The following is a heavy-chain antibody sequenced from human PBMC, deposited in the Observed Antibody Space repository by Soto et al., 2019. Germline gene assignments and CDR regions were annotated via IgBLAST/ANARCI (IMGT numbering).Heavy chain of an antibody. CDR1: GYTFTSYY. D-gene: IGHD3-3*01. Sequence: ASVKVSCKASGYTFTSYYINRVRQATGQGLAWMGWMNPNSGNTGYAQKFQGRVTMTRNTSISTAYMELSSLRSEDTAVYYCARGGSYYDFWSGPTDYYGMDVWGQGTTVTVSS. J-gene: IGHJ6*02. CDR3: ARGGSYYDFWSGPTDYYGMDV. V-gene: IGHV1-8*01. CDR2: MNPNSGNT.